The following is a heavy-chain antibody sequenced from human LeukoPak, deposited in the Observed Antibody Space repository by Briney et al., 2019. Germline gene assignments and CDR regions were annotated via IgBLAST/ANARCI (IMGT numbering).Heavy chain of an antibody. Sequence: SETLSLTCTVSGYSLSSGYYWGWIRQPPGKGLEWIGSIYHSGTTYYNPSLKSRVTISVDTSKNQFSLKLSSVTAADTAVYYCARVKGRLSWFDPWGQGTLFTVSS. CDR2: IYHSGTT. J-gene: IGHJ5*02. CDR1: GYSLSSGYY. V-gene: IGHV4-38-2*02. CDR3: ARVKGRLSWFDP.